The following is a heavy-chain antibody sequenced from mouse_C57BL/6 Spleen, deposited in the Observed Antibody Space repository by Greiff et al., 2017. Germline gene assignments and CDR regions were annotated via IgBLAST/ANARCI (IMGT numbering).Heavy chain of an antibody. D-gene: IGHD2-1*01. V-gene: IGHV5-4*01. J-gene: IGHJ2*01. CDR2: ISDGGSYT. Sequence: EVHLVESGGGLVKPGGSLKLSCAASGFTFSSYAMSWVRQTPEKRLEWVATISDGGSYTYYPDNVKGRFTISRDNAKNNLYLQMSHLKSEDTAMYYCARDLGIYYVNYEVYFDYWGQGTTLTVSS. CDR1: GFTFSSYA. CDR3: ARDLGIYYVNYEVYFDY.